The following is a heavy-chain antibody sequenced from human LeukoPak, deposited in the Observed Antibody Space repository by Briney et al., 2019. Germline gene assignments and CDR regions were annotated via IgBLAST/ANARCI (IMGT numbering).Heavy chain of an antibody. D-gene: IGHD1-26*01. CDR3: ARVTVGATNYYYYYMDV. CDR2: IKQDGSEK. J-gene: IGHJ6*03. V-gene: IGHV3-7*01. CDR1: GFTFSSYW. Sequence: PGGSLRLSCAASGFTFSSYWMSWVRQAPGKGLERVANIKQDGSEKYYVDSVKGRFTISRDNAKNSVYLQKNSLRAEDTAVYYCARVTVGATNYYYYYMDVWGKGTTVTVSS.